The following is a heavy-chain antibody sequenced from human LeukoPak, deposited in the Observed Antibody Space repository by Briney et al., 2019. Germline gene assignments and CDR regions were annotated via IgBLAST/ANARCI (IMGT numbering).Heavy chain of an antibody. J-gene: IGHJ4*02. D-gene: IGHD3-10*01. Sequence: SETLSLTCAVYGGSLSGYYWSWIRQPPGKGLEWIGDISHSGFTNYNPSLKSRVTISVDTSTNQFSLKLNSVTAADTAVYYCARGHGSGNYYFVYWGQGTLVTVSS. CDR1: GGSLSGYY. V-gene: IGHV4-34*01. CDR2: ISHSGFT. CDR3: ARGHGSGNYYFVY.